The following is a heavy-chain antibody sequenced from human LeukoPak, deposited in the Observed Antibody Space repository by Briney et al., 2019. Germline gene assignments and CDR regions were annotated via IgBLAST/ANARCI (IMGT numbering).Heavy chain of an antibody. CDR2: IIPILGTA. D-gene: IGHD3-10*01. V-gene: IGHV1-69*05. Sequence: SVKVSCKASGGTFSSYAISWVRQAPGQGLEWMGGIIPILGTANYAQKFQGRVTITTDESTSTAYMELSSLRSEDTAVYYCAREGPMVRGVGGYFDYWGQGTLVTVSS. CDR1: GGTFSSYA. CDR3: AREGPMVRGVGGYFDY. J-gene: IGHJ4*02.